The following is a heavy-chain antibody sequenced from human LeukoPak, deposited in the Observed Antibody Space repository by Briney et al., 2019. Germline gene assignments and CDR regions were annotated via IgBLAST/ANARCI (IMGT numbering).Heavy chain of an antibody. D-gene: IGHD5-18*01. J-gene: IGHJ4*02. CDR1: GGSFSGYY. CDR2: INHSGST. V-gene: IGHV4-34*01. Sequence: SETLSLTCAVYGGSFSGYYWSWIRQPPGKGLEWIGEINHSGSTNYNPSLKSRVTISVDTSKNQFSLKLSSVTAADTAVYYCARADWDTAMIDYWGQGTLVTVSS. CDR3: ARADWDTAMIDY.